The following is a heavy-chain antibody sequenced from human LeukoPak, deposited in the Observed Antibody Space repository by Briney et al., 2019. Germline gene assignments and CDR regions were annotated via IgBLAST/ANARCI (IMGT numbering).Heavy chain of an antibody. Sequence: ASVKVSCKASGYTFTSYDINWVRQATGQGLEWMGWMNPNSGNTGYAQKFQGRVTITADESTSTAYMELSSLRSEDTAVYYCARDRGYYYDSSGYYGYFDYWGQGTLVTVSS. J-gene: IGHJ4*02. D-gene: IGHD3-22*01. CDR1: GYTFTSYD. CDR3: ARDRGYYYDSSGYYGYFDY. V-gene: IGHV1-8*01. CDR2: MNPNSGNT.